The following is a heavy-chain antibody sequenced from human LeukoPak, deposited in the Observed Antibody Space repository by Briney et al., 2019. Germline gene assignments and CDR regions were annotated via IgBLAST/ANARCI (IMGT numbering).Heavy chain of an antibody. Sequence: SETLSLTCTVSGGSISSSSYYWGWIRQPPGKGLEWIGSIYYSGSTYYNPSLESRVTISVDTSKNQFSLKLSSVTAADTAVYYCARYYIVAIDYWGQGTLVTVSS. CDR3: ARYYIVAIDY. CDR2: IYYSGST. V-gene: IGHV4-39*07. D-gene: IGHD5-12*01. CDR1: GGSISSSSYY. J-gene: IGHJ4*02.